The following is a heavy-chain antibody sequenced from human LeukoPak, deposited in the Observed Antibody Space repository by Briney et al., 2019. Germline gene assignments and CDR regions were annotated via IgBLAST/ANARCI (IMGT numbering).Heavy chain of an antibody. CDR3: AKQLGYCSDGSCYFPY. V-gene: IGHV3-23*01. CDR2: ISNNGGYT. J-gene: IGHJ4*02. CDR1: GFTFSSSA. D-gene: IGHD2-15*01. Sequence: GGSLRLSCAASGFTFSSSAMSWVRQAPGKGLEWVSAISNNGGYTYYADSVQGRFTISRDNSKSTPCLQMNSLRAEDTAVYYCAKQLGYCSDGSCYFPYWGQGTLVTVSS.